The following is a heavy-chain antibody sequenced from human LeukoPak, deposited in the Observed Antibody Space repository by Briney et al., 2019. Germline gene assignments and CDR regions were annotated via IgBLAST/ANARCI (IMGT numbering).Heavy chain of an antibody. CDR2: ISGSGGST. CDR3: AKVSGDRDAFDI. CDR1: GFTFSSYA. Sequence: GGSLGLSCAASGFTFSSYAMSWVRQAPGKGLEWVSAISGSGGSTYYADSVKGRFTISRDNSKNTLYLQMNSLRAEDTAVYYCAKVSGDRDAFDIWGQGTMVTVSS. V-gene: IGHV3-23*01. J-gene: IGHJ3*02. D-gene: IGHD5-24*01.